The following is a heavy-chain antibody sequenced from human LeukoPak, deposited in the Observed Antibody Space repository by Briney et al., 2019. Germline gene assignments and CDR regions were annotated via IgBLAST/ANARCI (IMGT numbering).Heavy chain of an antibody. V-gene: IGHV4-39*07. CDR1: GGSISSSSYY. CDR2: IYYSGST. J-gene: IGHJ4*02. Sequence: SETLSLTCAVSGGSISSSSYYWGWIRQPPGKGLEWIGSIYYSGSTYYNPSLKSRVTISVDTSKNQFSLKLSSVTAADTAVYYCAREIITMIVVVITTHDQYYFDYWGQGTLVTVSS. CDR3: AREIITMIVVVITTHDQYYFDY. D-gene: IGHD3-22*01.